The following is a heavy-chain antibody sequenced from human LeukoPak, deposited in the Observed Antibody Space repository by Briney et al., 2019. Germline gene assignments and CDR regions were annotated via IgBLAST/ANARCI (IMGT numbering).Heavy chain of an antibody. CDR3: ARQGISASLDH. CDR2: TFYRAKWYN. CDR1: GDSVSSNNVT. D-gene: IGHD6-6*01. J-gene: IGHJ4*02. Sequence: SQTLSLTCAISGDSVSSNNVTWNWIRRSPSRGLEWLGRTFYRAKWYNNCVESVKSRITINPDTFNNRFSLQLRSVTPEDTAVYFCARQGISASLDHWGQGTLVTVSS. V-gene: IGHV6-1*01.